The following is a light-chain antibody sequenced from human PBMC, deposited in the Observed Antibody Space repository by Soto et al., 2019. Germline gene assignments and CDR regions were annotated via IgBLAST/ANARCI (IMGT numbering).Light chain of an antibody. CDR1: QSISSW. CDR3: QHYNTYPLT. V-gene: IGKV1-5*03. CDR2: KAS. J-gene: IGKJ4*01. Sequence: DIQMTQSPSTLSASVGDRVTITCRASQSISSWLAWYQHKPEKAPKVLIYKASTLESGVPSRFSGSGSGTEFTLTISSLQPDDFATYYCQHYNTYPLTFGVGTNVEIK.